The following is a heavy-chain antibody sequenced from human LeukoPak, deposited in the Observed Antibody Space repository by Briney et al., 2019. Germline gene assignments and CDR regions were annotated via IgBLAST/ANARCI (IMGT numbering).Heavy chain of an antibody. D-gene: IGHD3/OR15-3a*01. V-gene: IGHV1-69*06. Sequence: GASVTVSFTASGGTFNSYAISWVRQAPGQGLEWMGGIIPIFGTANYAQKFQGRVTITADKSTSTAYMELSSLRSEDTAVYYCAREYPGTGSIGGPYYYGMDVWGKGTTVTVSS. CDR1: GGTFNSYA. CDR2: IIPIFGTA. CDR3: AREYPGTGSIGGPYYYGMDV. J-gene: IGHJ6*04.